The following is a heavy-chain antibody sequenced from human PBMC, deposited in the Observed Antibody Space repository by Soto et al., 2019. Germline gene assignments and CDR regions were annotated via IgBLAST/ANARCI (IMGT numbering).Heavy chain of an antibody. CDR3: VRGSSDYIWGSYRSSAFDI. V-gene: IGHV6-1*01. Sequence: SQTLSLTCAISGDSVSSNSAAWNCIRQSPSRGLEWLGRTYYRSKWYNDYAVSVRSRITINPDTSKNQFSLQLNSVTPEDTAVYYCVRGSSDYIWGSYRSSAFDIWGQGTMVTVSS. D-gene: IGHD3-16*02. CDR1: GDSVSSNSAA. J-gene: IGHJ3*02. CDR2: TYYRSKWYN.